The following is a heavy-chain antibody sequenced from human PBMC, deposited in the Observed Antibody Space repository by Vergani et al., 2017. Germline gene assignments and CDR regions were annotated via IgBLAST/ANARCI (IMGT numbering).Heavy chain of an antibody. CDR1: GYSITSGYY. D-gene: IGHD4-17*01. Sequence: QVQLQESGPGLVKSSETLSLTCSVSGYSITSGYYWGWIRQPPGRGLEWIGSIYHTGSAYYNPSLKSRVTVSVDTSMNQVSLKLNSVTAADTAVYYCAREHDYGDYYAFDIWGQGTMVTVSS. CDR2: IYHTGSA. J-gene: IGHJ3*02. V-gene: IGHV4-38-2*02. CDR3: AREHDYGDYYAFDI.